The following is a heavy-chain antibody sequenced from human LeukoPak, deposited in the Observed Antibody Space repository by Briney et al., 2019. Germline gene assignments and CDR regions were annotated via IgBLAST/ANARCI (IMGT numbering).Heavy chain of an antibody. CDR1: GFTFSSYG. CDR3: ARGRYYYGSGSHLARCYMDV. D-gene: IGHD3-10*01. V-gene: IGHV3-23*01. Sequence: GGSLRLSCAASGFTFSSYGMSWVRQAPGKGLEWASAISGSGGSTYYADSVKGRFTISRDNSKNTLYLQMNSLRAEDTAVYYCARGRYYYGSGSHLARCYMDVWGKGTTVTISS. CDR2: ISGSGGST. J-gene: IGHJ6*03.